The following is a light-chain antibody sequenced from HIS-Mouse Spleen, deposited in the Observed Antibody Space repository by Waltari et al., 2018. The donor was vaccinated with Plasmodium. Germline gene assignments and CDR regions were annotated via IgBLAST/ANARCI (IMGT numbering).Light chain of an antibody. CDR2: GAS. Sequence: EIVLTQSPGTLSLSPGERATLSCRASQSVSSSYLAWYQQKPGQAPRLLIYGASSRATGIPDRFRSSGSGTDFTLTISRLEPEDFAVYYCQQYGSSSWTFGQGTKVEIK. CDR1: QSVSSSY. J-gene: IGKJ1*01. CDR3: QQYGSSSWT. V-gene: IGKV3-20*01.